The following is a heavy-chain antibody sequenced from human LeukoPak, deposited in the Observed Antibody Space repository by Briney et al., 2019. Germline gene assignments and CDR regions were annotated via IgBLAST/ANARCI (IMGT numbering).Heavy chain of an antibody. V-gene: IGHV4-59*01. CDR2: IYYSGST. CDR3: ARIYSGWYLDY. CDR1: GGSISSYY. D-gene: IGHD6-19*01. Sequence: PSETLSLTCTVSGGSISSYYWSWIRQPPGKGLECIGYIYYSGSTNYNPSLKSRATISVDTSENQFSLKLSSVTAADTAVYYCARIYSGWYLDYWGQGTLVTVSS. J-gene: IGHJ4*02.